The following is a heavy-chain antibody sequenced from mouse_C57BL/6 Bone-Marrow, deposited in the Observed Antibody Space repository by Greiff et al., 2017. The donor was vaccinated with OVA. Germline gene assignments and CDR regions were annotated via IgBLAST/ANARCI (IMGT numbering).Heavy chain of an antibody. D-gene: IGHD4-1*01. CDR2: IDPETGGT. CDR3: TRDLGAWFAY. V-gene: IGHV1-15*01. CDR1: GYTFTDYE. J-gene: IGHJ3*01. Sequence: VKLQESGAELVRPGASVTLSCKASGYTFTDYEMHWVKQTPVHGLEWIGAIDPETGGTAYNQKFKGKAILTADKSSSTAYMELRSLTSEDSAVYYCTRDLGAWFAYWGQGTLVTVSA.